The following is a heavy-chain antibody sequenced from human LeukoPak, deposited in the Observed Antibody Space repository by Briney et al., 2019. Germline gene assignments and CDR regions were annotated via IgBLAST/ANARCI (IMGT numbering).Heavy chain of an antibody. CDR2: IYTSGRT. V-gene: IGHV4-4*09. CDR1: GGSISSFH. CDR3: VSPRGNNWFDP. D-gene: IGHD6-13*01. J-gene: IGHJ5*02. Sequence: SETLSLTCTVSGGSISSFHWSWIRQPPGKGLEWIGYIYTSGRTNYNPSLKSRVTISVDTSKNQFSLKLSSVTAADTAVYYCVSPRGNNWFDPWGQGTLVTVSS.